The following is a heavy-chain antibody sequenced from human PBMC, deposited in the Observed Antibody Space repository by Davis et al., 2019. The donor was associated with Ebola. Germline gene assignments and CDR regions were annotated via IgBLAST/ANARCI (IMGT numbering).Heavy chain of an antibody. J-gene: IGHJ6*02. D-gene: IGHD3-10*01. V-gene: IGHV3-9*01. Sequence: GGSLRLSCAASGFTFDDYAMHWVRQAPGKGLEWVSGISWNSGSIGYADSVKGRFTISRDNAKNSLYLQMNSLRAEDTALYYCAKDQGITMVQGVISYYYGMDVWGQGTTVTVSS. CDR2: ISWNSGSI. CDR3: AKDQGITMVQGVISYYYGMDV. CDR1: GFTFDDYA.